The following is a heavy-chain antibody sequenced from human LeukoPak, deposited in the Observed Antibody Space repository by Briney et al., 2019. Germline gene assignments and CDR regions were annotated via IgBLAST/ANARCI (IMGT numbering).Heavy chain of an antibody. CDR2: ISATSGNT. CDR1: GYTFTERG. Sequence: ASVKVSCKASGYTFTERGISWMRHVPGQGLEWMGWISATSGNTYYAQTFQDRVTMTTDASTSTAYMELRDLTADDTAVYYCGKGSSGWSRDPWGQGTLVTVFS. J-gene: IGHJ5*02. CDR3: GKGSSGWSRDP. D-gene: IGHD6-19*01. V-gene: IGHV1-18*01.